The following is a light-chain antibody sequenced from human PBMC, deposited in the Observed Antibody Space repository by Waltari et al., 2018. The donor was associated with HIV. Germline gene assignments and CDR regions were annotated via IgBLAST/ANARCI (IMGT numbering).Light chain of an antibody. CDR3: QQYGSSPRT. CDR2: GAS. CDR1: QSVSSNY. V-gene: IGKV3-20*01. Sequence: EIVLTQSPGTLSLSPGERATLSCRASQSVSSNYLAWYQQKPGQAPRRLISGASTRATVIPDRFSCSGSGTDFTLTISRLEPEDFAVYYCQQYGSSPRTFGQGTKVEIK. J-gene: IGKJ1*01.